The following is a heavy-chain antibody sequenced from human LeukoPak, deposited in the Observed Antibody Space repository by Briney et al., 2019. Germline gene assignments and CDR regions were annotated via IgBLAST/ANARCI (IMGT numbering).Heavy chain of an antibody. CDR1: GFTFSDYY. Sequence: GGSLRLSCAASGFTFSDYYMSWIRQAPGKGLEWVSYISSSSSYTNYADSVKGRFTISRDNAKNSLHLQMNSLRAEDTAVYYCARALHSSGWYFDYWGQGTLVTVSS. D-gene: IGHD6-19*01. J-gene: IGHJ4*02. CDR2: ISSSSSYT. CDR3: ARALHSSGWYFDY. V-gene: IGHV3-11*06.